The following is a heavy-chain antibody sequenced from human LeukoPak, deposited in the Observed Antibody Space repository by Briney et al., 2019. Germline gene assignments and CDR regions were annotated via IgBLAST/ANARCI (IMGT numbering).Heavy chain of an antibody. CDR1: GFNFGTFW. J-gene: IGHJ1*01. Sequence: GGSLRLSRAASGFNFGTFWMSWVRQAPGRGLEWVAKINQDGSVRDYVNSVEGRFTISRDNANNFLYLQMNSLRADDAAVYHCARDQNFYDRTGEGYFQHWGQGTLVTVSS. V-gene: IGHV3-7*01. D-gene: IGHD3-22*01. CDR2: INQDGSVR. CDR3: ARDQNFYDRTGEGYFQH.